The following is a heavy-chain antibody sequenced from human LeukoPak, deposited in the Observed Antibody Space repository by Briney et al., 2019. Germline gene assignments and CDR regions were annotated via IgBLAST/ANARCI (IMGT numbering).Heavy chain of an antibody. CDR1: GFTFRNFA. Sequence: PGGSLRLSCAASGFTFRNFAMSWVRQAPGKGLEWVSAFGGSGGGTYYADSVKGRFTISRDSSRNTLYLQMNSLRAEDTAVYYCAKHDAVLTHTHLHFWGQGTLVTVSS. J-gene: IGHJ1*01. CDR3: AKHDAVLTHTHLHF. CDR2: FGGSGGGT. V-gene: IGHV3-23*01. D-gene: IGHD3-16*01.